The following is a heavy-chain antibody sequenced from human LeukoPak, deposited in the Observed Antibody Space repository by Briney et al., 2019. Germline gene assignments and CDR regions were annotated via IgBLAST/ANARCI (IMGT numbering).Heavy chain of an antibody. V-gene: IGHV4-59*08. J-gene: IGHJ4*02. D-gene: IGHD6-13*01. CDR3: ARLGQQLEKVDY. CDR2: IYYSGSN. Sequence: ASETLSLTCTVSAGSIRSYYWSWIRQPPGNGLEWIGYIYYSGSNNYNTSLKSRVTISVDTSKNQFSLKLSSVTAADTAVYYCARLGQQLEKVDYWGQGTLVTVSS. CDR1: AGSIRSYY.